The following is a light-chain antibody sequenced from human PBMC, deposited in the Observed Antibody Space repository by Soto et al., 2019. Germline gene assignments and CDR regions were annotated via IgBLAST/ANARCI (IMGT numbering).Light chain of an antibody. CDR1: QGISSY. CDR3: QQYYSYPT. CDR2: AAS. J-gene: IGKJ1*01. Sequence: AIRMTQSPASFSASTGDRVTITCRASQGISSYLAWYQQKPGKAPKLLIYAASTLQSGVPSRFSGSGSGTDFTLTISCLHSEDSATYYCQQYYSYPTFGQGTKVDIK. V-gene: IGKV1-8*01.